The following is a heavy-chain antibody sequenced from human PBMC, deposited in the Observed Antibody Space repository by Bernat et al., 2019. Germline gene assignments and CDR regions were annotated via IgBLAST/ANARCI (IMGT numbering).Heavy chain of an antibody. J-gene: IGHJ3*02. CDR3: IRENDAFDI. CDR2: ITYDGSNK. V-gene: IGHV3-30-3*01. CDR1: GLSFRTCA. Sequence: QVQVVESGGGVVQPGRSLRLPCAASGLSFRTCAMHWVRQAPGKGLEWVALITYDGSNKYYADSVKGRFTISRDNSKNTLYLQLNSLRAEDTAVYYCIRENDAFDIWGQGTMVTVSS.